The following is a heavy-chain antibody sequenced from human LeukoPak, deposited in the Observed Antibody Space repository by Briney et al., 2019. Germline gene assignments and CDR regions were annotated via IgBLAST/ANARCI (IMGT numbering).Heavy chain of an antibody. V-gene: IGHV3-9*01. CDR2: ISWNSVSI. CDR3: ARDGGYGGNPYYFDY. J-gene: IGHJ4*02. Sequence: GRSLRLSCAASGFTFDDYAMHWVRQAPGKGLEWVSGISWNSVSIAYADSVKGRFTISRDNSKNTLYLQMNSLRAEDTAVYYCARDGGYGGNPYYFDYWGQGTLVTVSS. D-gene: IGHD4-23*01. CDR1: GFTFDDYA.